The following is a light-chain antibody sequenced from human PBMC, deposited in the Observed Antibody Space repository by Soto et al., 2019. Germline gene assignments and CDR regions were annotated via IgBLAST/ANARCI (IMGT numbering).Light chain of an antibody. Sequence: DIKMSQSPSSLSASVADRGTLTCRASQSISSYINWYKQKPGKAPKXXSYAASSLQRGVPSRFSGSGSGTDFTLTISSLKTEDFATYYCQQSYSTSWTFGQGTNVDIK. V-gene: IGKV1-39*01. CDR3: QQSYSTSWT. J-gene: IGKJ1*01. CDR1: QSISSY. CDR2: AAS.